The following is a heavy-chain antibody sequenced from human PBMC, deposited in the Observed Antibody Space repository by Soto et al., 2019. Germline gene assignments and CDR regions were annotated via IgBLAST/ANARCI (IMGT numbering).Heavy chain of an antibody. D-gene: IGHD2-15*01. V-gene: IGHV3-30*18. CDR2: ISYDESNT. CDR1: GFTFRDYG. Sequence: GGSLRLSCAASGFTFRDYGMHWVRQAPGKGLEWVAVISYDESNTYYADSVKGRFTISRDNSKNTLYLQMNSLRAEDTAVYYCAKDYSSTAQPFKYYGMDVWGQGTTVTVSS. CDR3: AKDYSSTAQPFKYYGMDV. J-gene: IGHJ6*02.